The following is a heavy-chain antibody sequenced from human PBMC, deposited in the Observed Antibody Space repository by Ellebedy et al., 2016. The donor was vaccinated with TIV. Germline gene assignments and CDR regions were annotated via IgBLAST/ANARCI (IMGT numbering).Heavy chain of an antibody. Sequence: GESLKISCAASGFTFGRFWMGWIHQAQGKGLEWVAHIKYDEIEKYYANSVKGRLTISRDNARNSLYLQMKSLRVDDTAMYYCARDTVAVPDGDTFDFWGQGTMVTVST. D-gene: IGHD2-2*01. CDR1: GFTFGRFW. CDR3: ARDTVAVPDGDTFDF. J-gene: IGHJ3*01. V-gene: IGHV3-7*04. CDR2: IKYDEIEK.